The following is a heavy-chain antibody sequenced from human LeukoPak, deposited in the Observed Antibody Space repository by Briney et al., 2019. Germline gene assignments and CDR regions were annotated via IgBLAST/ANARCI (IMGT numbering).Heavy chain of an antibody. V-gene: IGHV3-11*01. CDR2: ISSSGSTI. Sequence: PGGSLRLSCAASGFTFSSYAMSWIRQAPGKGLEWVSYISSSGSTIYYADSVKGRFTISRDNAKNSLYLQMNSLRAEDTAVYYCARRRYYDSSGYYLWGQGTLVTVSS. D-gene: IGHD3-22*01. CDR1: GFTFSSYA. CDR3: ARRRYYDSSGYYL. J-gene: IGHJ4*02.